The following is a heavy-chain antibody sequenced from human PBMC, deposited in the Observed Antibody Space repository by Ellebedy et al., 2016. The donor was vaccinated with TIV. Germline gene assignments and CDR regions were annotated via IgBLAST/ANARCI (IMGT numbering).Heavy chain of an antibody. CDR3: ARDGLRYFDWTRRNGWFDP. J-gene: IGHJ5*02. D-gene: IGHD3-9*01. CDR1: GFTFSSHW. V-gene: IGHV3-7*01. CDR2: INQDGSGG. Sequence: GESLKISXAASGFTFSSHWMNWVRQAPGKGLEWVANINQDGSGGYYADSVKGRFTISRDNAKNSLYLQMNSLRAEDTAVYYCARDGLRYFDWTRRNGWFDPWGQGTLVTVSS.